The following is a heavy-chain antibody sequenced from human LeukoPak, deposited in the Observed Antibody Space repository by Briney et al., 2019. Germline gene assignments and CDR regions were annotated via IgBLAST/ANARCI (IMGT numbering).Heavy chain of an antibody. V-gene: IGHV4-34*01. D-gene: IGHD3-22*01. CDR3: ARRSTYYYDSSGYY. CDR1: GGSISSYY. CDR2: INHSGST. J-gene: IGHJ4*02. Sequence: PSETLSLTCTVSGGSISSYYWSWIRQPPGKGLEWIGEINHSGSTNYNPSLKSRVTISVDTSKNQFPLKLSSVTAADTAVYYCARRSTYYYDSSGYYWGQGTLVTVSS.